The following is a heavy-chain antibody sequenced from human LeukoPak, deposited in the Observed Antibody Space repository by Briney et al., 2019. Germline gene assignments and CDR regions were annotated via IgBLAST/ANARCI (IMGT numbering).Heavy chain of an antibody. CDR2: ISGSGGST. J-gene: IGHJ3*02. CDR1: GFTFSSYA. D-gene: IGHD3-9*01. V-gene: IGHV3-23*01. CDR3: AKDPDRGWLFSLGAFDI. Sequence: PGGSLRLSCAASGFTFSSYAMSWVRQAPGKGLEWVSAISGSGGSTYYADSVKGRFTISRDNSKNTLYLQMNSLRAEDTAVYYCAKDPDRGWLFSLGAFDIWGQGTMVTVSS.